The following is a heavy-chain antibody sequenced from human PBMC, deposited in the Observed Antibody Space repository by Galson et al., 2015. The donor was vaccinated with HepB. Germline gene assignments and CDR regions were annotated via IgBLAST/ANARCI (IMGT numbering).Heavy chain of an antibody. CDR2: ISYDGSNK. V-gene: IGHV3-30-3*01. Sequence: SLRLSCAASGFTFSSYAMHWVRQAPGKGLEWVAVISYDGSNKYYADSVKGRFTISRDNSKNTLYLQMNSLRAEDTAVYYCARGTIDTGLDYWGQGTLVTVSS. CDR3: ARGTIDTGLDY. CDR1: GFTFSSYA. D-gene: IGHD2/OR15-2a*01. J-gene: IGHJ4*02.